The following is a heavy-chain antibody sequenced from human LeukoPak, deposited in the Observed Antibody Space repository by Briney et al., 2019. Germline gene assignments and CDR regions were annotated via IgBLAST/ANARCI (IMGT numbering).Heavy chain of an antibody. CDR1: GFTFSNFG. J-gene: IGHJ4*02. D-gene: IGHD5-24*01. Sequence: GRSLRLSCAASGFTFSNFGMYWVRQAPGKGREWVAVISYDGSNKYHADSVKGRFTISRDNSKNTLSLQMNSLRLEDTAVYYCARDKYGYNTPIDYWGQGTLVTVSS. CDR3: ARDKYGYNTPIDY. V-gene: IGHV3-30-3*01. CDR2: ISYDGSNK.